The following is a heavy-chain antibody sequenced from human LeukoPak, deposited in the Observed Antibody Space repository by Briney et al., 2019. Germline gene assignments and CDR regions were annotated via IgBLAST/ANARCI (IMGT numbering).Heavy chain of an antibody. CDR3: AREETSPNWFDP. Sequence: SETLSLTCTVSGGAISSGDFYWTWIRQPPGKDLEWTGYIHYSGSTYYNWSLKSRVTISLDMSKNQFSLRLTSVTAADTAMYYCAREETSPNWFDPWGQGALVTVSP. V-gene: IGHV4-30-4*08. J-gene: IGHJ5*02. CDR2: IHYSGST. CDR1: GGAISSGDFY.